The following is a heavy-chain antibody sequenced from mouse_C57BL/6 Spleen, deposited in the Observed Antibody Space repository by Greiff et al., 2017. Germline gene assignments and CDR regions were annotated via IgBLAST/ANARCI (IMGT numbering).Heavy chain of an antibody. CDR3: AKASYDYFDY. Sequence: QVQLQQPGAELVKPGASVKMSCKASGYTFTSYWINWVKQRHGQGLEWIGDIYPGSGSTKYNEKFKSKATLTVDTSSSTAYMQLISLTSEDSAFYYSAKASYDYFDYWGQGTTLTVSS. CDR1: GYTFTSYW. D-gene: IGHD2-10*01. CDR2: IYPGSGST. V-gene: IGHV1-55*01. J-gene: IGHJ2*01.